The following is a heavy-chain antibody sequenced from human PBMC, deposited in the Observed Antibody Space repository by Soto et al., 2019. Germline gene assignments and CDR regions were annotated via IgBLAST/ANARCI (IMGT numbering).Heavy chain of an antibody. Sequence: QVQLQESGPGLVKPSETLSLTCTVSGGSISNYYWSWIRQPPGQGLEWIGYIYYSGSTYYNPSLKSRGTISVDTSKNQFSLKLSSVTAADTAVYYCARRWGTTVDYWGQGTLFTVSS. J-gene: IGHJ4*02. D-gene: IGHD3-16*01. V-gene: IGHV4-59*08. CDR3: ARRWGTTVDY. CDR1: GGSISNYY. CDR2: IYYSGST.